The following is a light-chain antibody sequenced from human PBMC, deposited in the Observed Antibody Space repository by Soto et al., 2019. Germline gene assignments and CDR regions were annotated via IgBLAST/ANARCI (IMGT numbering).Light chain of an antibody. CDR2: EVS. CDR1: SSDVGGYNY. CDR3: SSFTSGSTL. Sequence: QSVLTQPASVSGSPGQSITISCTGTSSDVGGYNYVSWYQQHPGKVPKLMIYEVSNRPSGVSNRFSGSKSGNTASLTISGLQAEDEADYYCSSFTSGSTLFGTGTKVTV. J-gene: IGLJ1*01. V-gene: IGLV2-14*01.